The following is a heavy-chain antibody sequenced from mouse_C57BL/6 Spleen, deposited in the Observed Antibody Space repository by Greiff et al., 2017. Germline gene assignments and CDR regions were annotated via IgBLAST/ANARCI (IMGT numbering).Heavy chain of an antibody. Sequence: VKVVESGPGLVQPSPSLSITCTVSGFSLTSYGVHWVRQSPGKGLEWLGVIGRGGSTDYNAAFMSRLSITKDNSKSQVFFKMNSLQADDTAIYYCAKNEVPHWYFDVWGTGTTVTVSS. V-gene: IGHV2-5*01. J-gene: IGHJ1*03. CDR2: IGRGGST. CDR3: AKNEVPHWYFDV. CDR1: GFSLTSYG. D-gene: IGHD2-14*01.